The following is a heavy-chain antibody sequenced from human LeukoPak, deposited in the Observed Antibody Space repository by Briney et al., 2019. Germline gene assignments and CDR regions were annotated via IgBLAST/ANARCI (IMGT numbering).Heavy chain of an antibody. CDR3: VSFYETY. CDR2: INGDGSWT. V-gene: IGHV3-74*01. J-gene: IGHJ4*02. D-gene: IGHD2-2*01. CDR1: GNYW. Sequence: GGSLRLSCAASGNYWMHWVRQAPGKGLVWVSHINGDGSWTTYADSVKGRFTISKDNAKNTVYLQMNNLRAEDTSVYYCVSFYETYWGRGTLVTVSS.